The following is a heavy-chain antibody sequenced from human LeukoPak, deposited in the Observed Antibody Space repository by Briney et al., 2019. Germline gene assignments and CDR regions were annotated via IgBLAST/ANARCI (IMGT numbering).Heavy chain of an antibody. CDR1: GYTFTSYY. V-gene: IGHV1-46*01. D-gene: IGHD5-24*01. CDR2: INPSGGST. CDR3: ARDNSVRDGAWWFNP. J-gene: IGHJ5*02. Sequence: GASVKVSCKASGYTFTSYYMHWVRQAPGQGLEWMGIINPSGGSTSYAQKFQGRVTMTRDTSTSTVYMELSSLRSEDTAVYYCARDNSVRDGAWWFNPWGQGTLVTVSS.